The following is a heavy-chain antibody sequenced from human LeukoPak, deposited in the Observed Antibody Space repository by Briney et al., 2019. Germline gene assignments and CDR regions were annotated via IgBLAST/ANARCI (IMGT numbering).Heavy chain of an antibody. J-gene: IGHJ1*01. V-gene: IGHV4-59*01. CDR2: IYYSGST. CDR3: ARGDAAEYFQH. CDR1: GGSISSYY. Sequence: SETLSLTCTVSGGSISSYYWSWIRQPPGKGLEWIGYIYYSGSTNYNPSLKSRVTISVDTPKNQFSLKLSSVTAADTAVYYCARGDAAEYFQHWGQGTLVTVSS.